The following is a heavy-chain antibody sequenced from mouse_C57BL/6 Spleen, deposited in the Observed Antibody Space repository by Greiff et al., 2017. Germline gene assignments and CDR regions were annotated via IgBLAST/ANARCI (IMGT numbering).Heavy chain of an antibody. V-gene: IGHV1-9*01. CDR2: ILPGSGST. CDR3: ARRESYGSSLYYAMDY. Sequence: VKLQESGAELMKPGASVKLSCKATGYTFTGYWIEWVKQRPGHGLEWIGEILPGSGSTNYNEKFKGKATFTADTSSNTAYMQLSSLTTEDSAIYYCARRESYGSSLYYAMDYWGQGTSVTVSS. J-gene: IGHJ4*01. CDR1: GYTFTGYW. D-gene: IGHD1-1*01.